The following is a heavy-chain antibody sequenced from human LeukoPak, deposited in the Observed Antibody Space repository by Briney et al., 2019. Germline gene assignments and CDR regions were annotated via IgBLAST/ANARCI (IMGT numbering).Heavy chain of an antibody. V-gene: IGHV4-59*08. J-gene: IGHJ5*02. CDR3: ARVYCSSTSCYKSYNWFDP. D-gene: IGHD2-2*02. CDR2: IYYSGST. CDR1: VGSFSSYY. Sequence: SETLSLTCTVSVGSFSSYYWSWIRQPPGKGLEWIGYIYYSGSTNYNPSLKSRVTISVDTSKSQFSLKLSSVTAADTAVYYCARVYCSSTSCYKSYNWFDPWGQGTLVTVSS.